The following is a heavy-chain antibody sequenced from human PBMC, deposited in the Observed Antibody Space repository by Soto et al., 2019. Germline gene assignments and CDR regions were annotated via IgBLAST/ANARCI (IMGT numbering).Heavy chain of an antibody. V-gene: IGHV3-30*18. CDR2: ISYDGSNK. J-gene: IGHJ6*02. CDR3: AKDFSDGRLYYYYGMDV. Sequence: LRLSCAASGFTFSSYGMHWVRQAPGKGLEWVAVISYDGSNKYYADSVKGRFTISRDNSKNTLYLQMNSLRAEDTAVYYCAKDFSDGRLYYYYGMDVWGQGTTVTVSS. CDR1: GFTFSSYG. D-gene: IGHD6-25*01.